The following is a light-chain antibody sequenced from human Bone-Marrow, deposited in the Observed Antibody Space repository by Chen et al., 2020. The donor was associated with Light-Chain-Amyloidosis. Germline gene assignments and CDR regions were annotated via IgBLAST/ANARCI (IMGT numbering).Light chain of an antibody. CDR3: QVWDRSSDRPV. Sequence: SYVLTQPSSVSVAPGQTATIACGGNNIGSTSVHWYQQTPGQAPLLVVYDDSDRPSGIPERLSGSTCGSTATLTSSRVEAGDEADYCCQVWDRSSDRPVFGGGTKLTVL. CDR1: NIGSTS. V-gene: IGLV3-21*02. CDR2: DDS. J-gene: IGLJ3*02.